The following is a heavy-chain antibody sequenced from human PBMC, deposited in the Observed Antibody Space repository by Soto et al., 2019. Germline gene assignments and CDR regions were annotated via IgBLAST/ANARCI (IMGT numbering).Heavy chain of an antibody. V-gene: IGHV3-30-3*01. CDR3: ARAPYYYDSSGYYGAFDY. CDR1: GFTFSSYA. CDR2: ISYDGSNK. D-gene: IGHD3-22*01. J-gene: IGHJ4*02. Sequence: GGSLRLSCAASGFTFSSYAMHWVRQAPGKGLEWVAVISYDGSNKYYADSVKGRFTISRDNSKNTLYLQMNSLRAEDTAVYYCARAPYYYDSSGYYGAFDYWGQGTLVTVSS.